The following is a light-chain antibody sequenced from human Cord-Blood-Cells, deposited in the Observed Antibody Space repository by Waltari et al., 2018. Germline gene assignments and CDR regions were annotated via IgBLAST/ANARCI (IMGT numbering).Light chain of an antibody. CDR1: QNVSSY. CDR2: DAY. J-gene: IGKJ5*01. CDR3: QQRSNWPIT. V-gene: IGKV3-11*01. Sequence: EIVLTQSPATLSLSPGDRATLSCRASQNVSSYLAWYQQKPGQAPRLLIYDAYNRANGIPARFSGSGSGTDFTLTISSLEPEDFAVYYCQQRSNWPITFGQGTRLEIK.